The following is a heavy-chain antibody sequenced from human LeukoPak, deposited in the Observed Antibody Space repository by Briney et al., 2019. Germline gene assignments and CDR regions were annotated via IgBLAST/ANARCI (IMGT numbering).Heavy chain of an antibody. D-gene: IGHD5-12*01. CDR3: ARAYSGYEAFDY. CDR1: GYIFTGYY. Sequence: ASVKVSCKASGYIFTGYYIHWVRQAPGQGLEWMGWINPNSGGRNYAQKFQGRVTMTRDTSTTYMELSRLTSDDTAVYYCARAYSGYEAFDYWGQGTLVTVSS. V-gene: IGHV1-2*02. J-gene: IGHJ4*02. CDR2: INPNSGGR.